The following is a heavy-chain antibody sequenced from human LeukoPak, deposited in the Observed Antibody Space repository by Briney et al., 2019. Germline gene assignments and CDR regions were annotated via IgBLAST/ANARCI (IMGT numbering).Heavy chain of an antibody. CDR1: GFTFSDYW. V-gene: IGHV3-74*01. J-gene: IGHJ4*02. CDR3: ARDRGPRTGFMVREAYDY. Sequence: GGSLRLSCAASGFTFSDYWIHWVRQAPGKGLVWVSHINTDGSITNYADSVKGRFTISRDNAKNTLYLQMSSLRAEDTAVYYCARDRGPRTGFMVREAYDYWGQGTLVTVSS. CDR2: INTDGSIT. D-gene: IGHD3-10*01.